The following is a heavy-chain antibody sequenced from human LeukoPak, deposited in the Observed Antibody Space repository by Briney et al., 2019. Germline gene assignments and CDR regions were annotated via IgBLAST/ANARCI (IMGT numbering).Heavy chain of an antibody. J-gene: IGHJ4*02. CDR1: GFTFSSDW. Sequence: GGSLRLSCAASGFTFSSDWMSWVRQAPGKGLEWVANIKQDGSEKYYVDSVKGRFTISRDNAKNSLYLQMNSLRAEDTAVYYCARESGSYFDYWGQGTLVTVSS. CDR3: ARESGSYFDY. V-gene: IGHV3-7*01. CDR2: IKQDGSEK. D-gene: IGHD1-26*01.